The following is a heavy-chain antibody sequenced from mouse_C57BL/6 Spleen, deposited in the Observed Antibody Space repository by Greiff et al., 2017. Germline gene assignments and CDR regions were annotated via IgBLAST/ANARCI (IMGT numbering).Heavy chain of an antibody. CDR1: GYTFTSYW. V-gene: IGHV1-69*01. J-gene: IGHJ3*01. Sequence: VQLQQPGAELVMPGASVKLSCKASGYTFTSYWMHWVKQRPGQGLEWIGEIDPSDSYTNYNQKFKGKSTLTVDKSSSTAYMQLSSLTSEDSAVYYCARLRSFAYWGQGTLVTVSA. CDR2: IDPSDSYT. CDR3: ARLRSFAY.